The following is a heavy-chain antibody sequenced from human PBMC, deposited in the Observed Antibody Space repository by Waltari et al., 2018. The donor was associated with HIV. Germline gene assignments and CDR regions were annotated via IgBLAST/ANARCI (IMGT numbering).Heavy chain of an antibody. CDR2: ISYDGINK. CDR1: GVTLGRSA. CDR3: ARASVLRYFDWLLDEDYGMDV. D-gene: IGHD3-9*01. Sequence: QVQLVGSGGGVVQPGRSVRLSCGAFGVTLGRSAMPWALSAPGKGREWVAVISYDGINKYYTESVKGRFTISRDNSRSTLYLQMNSRRAEDTALYYCARASVLRYFDWLLDEDYGMDVWGQGTTVTVSS. J-gene: IGHJ6*02. V-gene: IGHV3-30*03.